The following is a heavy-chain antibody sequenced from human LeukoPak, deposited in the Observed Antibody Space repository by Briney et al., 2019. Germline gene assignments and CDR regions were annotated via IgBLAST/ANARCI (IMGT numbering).Heavy chain of an antibody. J-gene: IGHJ4*02. CDR2: ISGSGGST. CDR1: GFTFSSYA. Sequence: GGSLRLSCAASGFTFSSYAVSWVRQAPGKGLEWVSAISGSGGSTYYADSVKGRFTIFRDNSKNTLYLQMNSLRAEDTAVYYCAKGFDDYGAVDYWGQGTLVTVSS. V-gene: IGHV3-23*01. D-gene: IGHD4-17*01. CDR3: AKGFDDYGAVDY.